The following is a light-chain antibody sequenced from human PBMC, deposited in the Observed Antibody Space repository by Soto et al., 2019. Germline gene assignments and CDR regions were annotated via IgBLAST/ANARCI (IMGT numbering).Light chain of an antibody. CDR2: AAS. V-gene: IGKV3-20*01. CDR3: QKYDSTPGFT. CDR1: QSFHTNY. Sequence: EIVLTQSPGTLSLSPGERATLSCRASQSFHTNYLAWYQQRPGQAPRLLIYAASRRASAIPDRFSGSGSGTDFTLTISRLEPEDSAIYFCQKYDSTPGFTFGGGTKIEIK. J-gene: IGKJ4*02.